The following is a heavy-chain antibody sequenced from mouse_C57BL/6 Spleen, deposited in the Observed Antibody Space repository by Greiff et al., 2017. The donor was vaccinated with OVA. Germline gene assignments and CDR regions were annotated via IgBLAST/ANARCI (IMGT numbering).Heavy chain of an antibody. CDR2: IAPNSGGP. D-gene: IGHD1-1*01. Sequence: QVQLQQPGAELVKPGASVKLSCKASGYTFTSYWMHWVKQRPGRGLEWIGRIAPNSGGPKYNEKFKSKATLTVDKPSSTAYRQLSSLTSEDSAVYYCAREGGSSYEAMDYWGQGTSVTVSS. J-gene: IGHJ4*01. CDR3: AREGGSSYEAMDY. V-gene: IGHV1-72*01. CDR1: GYTFTSYW.